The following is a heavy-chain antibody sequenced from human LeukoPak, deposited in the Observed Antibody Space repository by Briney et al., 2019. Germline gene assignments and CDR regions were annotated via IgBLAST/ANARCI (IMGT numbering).Heavy chain of an antibody. CDR2: ISYDGSNK. CDR3: AKALLVYGSGSYGFDY. Sequence: PGGSLRLSCAASGLTFSSHWMHWVRQAPGEGLEWVAVISYDGSNKYYADSVKGRFTISRDNSKNTLYLQMNSLRAEDTAVYYCAKALLVYGSGSYGFDYWGQGTLVTVSS. D-gene: IGHD3-10*01. J-gene: IGHJ4*02. CDR1: GLTFSSHW. V-gene: IGHV3-30*18.